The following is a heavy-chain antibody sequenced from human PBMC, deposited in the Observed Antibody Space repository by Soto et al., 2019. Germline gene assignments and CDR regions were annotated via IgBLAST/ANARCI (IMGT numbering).Heavy chain of an antibody. Sequence: GGSMRLSCASSGFNFRTFTMHWVRQAPGKGLEWVAGISYDGINAYYADSVKGRFAISRDNSKNTVSLQINSLRPADTAAYYCAKDGVNYASLSPVDYWGQGTLVTVSS. CDR1: GFNFRTFT. J-gene: IGHJ4*02. CDR2: ISYDGINA. CDR3: AKDGVNYASLSPVDY. V-gene: IGHV3-30*09. D-gene: IGHD2-2*01.